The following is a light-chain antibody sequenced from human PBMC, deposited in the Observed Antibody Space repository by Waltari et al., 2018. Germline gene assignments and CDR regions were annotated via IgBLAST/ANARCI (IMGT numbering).Light chain of an antibody. V-gene: IGLV1-44*01. CDR2: GNN. J-gene: IGLJ2*01. Sequence: QSVLTQPPSMSGTPGQRVTISCSGSNSNIRGNSLHWYQLLPGTAPKLLISGNNQRPSGVPDRFSGSTSGTSASLAISGLQSEDEANYFCAAWDDSLSGVMVFGGGTKLTVL. CDR1: NSNIRGNS. CDR3: AAWDDSLSGVMV.